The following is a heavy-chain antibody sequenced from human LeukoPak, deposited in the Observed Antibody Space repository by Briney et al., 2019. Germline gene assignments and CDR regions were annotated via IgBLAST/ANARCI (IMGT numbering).Heavy chain of an antibody. D-gene: IGHD4-17*01. CDR3: ARDPYGDTAFDY. Sequence: SETLSLTCSVSGASISSYYWSWIRQPPGKGLEWIGYIYYSGSTNCNPSLKSRVTISVDTSKIQFSLKLSSVTAADTAVYYCARDPYGDTAFDYWGQGTLVTVSS. CDR2: IYYSGST. V-gene: IGHV4-59*01. J-gene: IGHJ4*02. CDR1: GASISSYY.